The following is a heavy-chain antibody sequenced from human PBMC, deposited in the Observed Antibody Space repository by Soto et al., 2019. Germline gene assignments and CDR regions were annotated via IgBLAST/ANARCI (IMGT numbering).Heavy chain of an antibody. V-gene: IGHV5-10-1*01. CDR1: GYSFAGYW. D-gene: IGHD3-16*01. CDR3: ATYPWLYNYDSRPPDALDI. J-gene: IGHJ3*02. CDR2: IDPSDSQT. Sequence: ESLKISCKGSGYSFAGYWNTWVRQKPGKGLEWMGRIDPSDSQTCYSPSFRGHVTISATKSITTVFLQWSSLRASDTAMYYCATYPWLYNYDSRPPDALDIWAQRTTVTGSS.